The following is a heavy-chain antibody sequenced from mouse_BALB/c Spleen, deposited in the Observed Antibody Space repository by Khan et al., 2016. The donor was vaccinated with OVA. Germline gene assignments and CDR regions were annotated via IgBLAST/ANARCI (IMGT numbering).Heavy chain of an antibody. CDR2: INTYTGEP. D-gene: IGHD2-1*01. J-gene: IGHJ3*01. CDR3: TRSQGNYLFAY. V-gene: IGHV9-3-1*01. CDR1: GYTFTNYG. Sequence: QIQLVQSGPELKKPGETVKISCKASGYTFTNYGMNWVKQAPGKGLKWMGWINTYTGEPTYGDDFKGRFAFSLETSASTASLQIINLKKEDTATYFCTRSQGNYLFAYWGQGTLVTVSA.